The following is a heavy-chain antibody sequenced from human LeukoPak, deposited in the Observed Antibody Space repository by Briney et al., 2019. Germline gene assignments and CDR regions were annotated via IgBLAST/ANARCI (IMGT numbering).Heavy chain of an antibody. Sequence: PSETLSLTCTVSGGSISSGDYYWSWIRQPPGKGLEWIGYIYYSGSTYYNPSLKSRVTISVDTSKNQFSRKLSSVTAADTAVYYCARVADLGYCSSTSCYTLKRHFDYWGQGTLVTVSS. D-gene: IGHD2-2*02. J-gene: IGHJ4*02. CDR3: ARVADLGYCSSTSCYTLKRHFDY. CDR1: GGSISSGDYY. CDR2: IYYSGST. V-gene: IGHV4-30-4*08.